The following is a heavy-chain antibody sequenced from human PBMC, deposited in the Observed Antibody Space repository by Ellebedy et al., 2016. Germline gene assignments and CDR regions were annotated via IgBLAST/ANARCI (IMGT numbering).Heavy chain of an antibody. CDR3: ARGDWDHFFGLDL. V-gene: IGHV5-51*01. Sequence: GESLKISCKASGYSFTSYWIGWVRQKPGKGLEWMGIIYVVDSDTRYSPSFQGQVTISADKSTNTAYLQWSSLKASDTAMYFCARGDWDHFFGLDLWGQGTTVTVSS. CDR1: GYSFTSYW. D-gene: IGHD2-21*02. CDR2: IYVVDSDT. J-gene: IGHJ6*02.